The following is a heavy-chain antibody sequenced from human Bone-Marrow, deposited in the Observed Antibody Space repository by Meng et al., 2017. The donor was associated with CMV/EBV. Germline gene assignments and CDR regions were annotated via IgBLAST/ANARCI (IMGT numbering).Heavy chain of an antibody. D-gene: IGHD3-10*01. CDR1: GFTFSNHG. Sequence: GESLKISCAASGFTFSNHGIHWVRQAPGKGLEWVAFIRHDGSKKYYADSVKGRFTISRDNSENMVYVQMNSLRAEDTAVYYCAKSYYGSGSNPIDYWGQGTLVTVSS. V-gene: IGHV3-30*02. CDR3: AKSYYGSGSNPIDY. J-gene: IGHJ4*02. CDR2: IRHDGSKK.